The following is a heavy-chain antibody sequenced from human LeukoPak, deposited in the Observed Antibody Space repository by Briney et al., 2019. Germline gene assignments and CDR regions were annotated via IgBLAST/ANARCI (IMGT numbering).Heavy chain of an antibody. D-gene: IGHD6-19*01. CDR3: ARATTSSGWLGGDY. Sequence: PSETLSLTCTVSGGSISSYYWSWIRQPPGKGLEWIGYIYYSGSTNYNPSLKSRVTISVDTSKSQFSLKLSSVTAADTAVYYCARATTSSGWLGGDYWGQGTLVTVSS. CDR2: IYYSGST. J-gene: IGHJ4*02. CDR1: GGSISSYY. V-gene: IGHV4-59*01.